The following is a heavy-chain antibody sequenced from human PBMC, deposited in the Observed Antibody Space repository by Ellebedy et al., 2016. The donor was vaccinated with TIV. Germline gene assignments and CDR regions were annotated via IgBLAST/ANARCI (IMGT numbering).Heavy chain of an antibody. J-gene: IGHJ4*02. D-gene: IGHD1-7*01. CDR3: ARVERAGGNSNDY. V-gene: IGHV3-23*01. Sequence: PGGSLRLSCAASRFTFSTYAMSWVRQAPGKGLEWVSAIISGGDRTFYTDSVKGRFTISRDNAKNSLFLQMNSLRAEDTAFYYCARVERAGGNSNDYWGQGTLVTVSS. CDR2: IISGGDRT. CDR1: RFTFSTYA.